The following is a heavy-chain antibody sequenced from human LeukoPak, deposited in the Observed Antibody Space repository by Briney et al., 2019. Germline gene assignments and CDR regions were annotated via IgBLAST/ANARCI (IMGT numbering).Heavy chain of an antibody. J-gene: IGHJ2*01. Sequence: GGSLRLSCAASGFTFSSYEMNWVRHATGKGLEWVSAIGYAGDTYYPASVKGRFTISRENAKNSLYLQMNSLRAEDTAVYYCARDVGYSSGLGYFDLWGRGTLVTVSS. D-gene: IGHD6-19*01. CDR3: ARDVGYSSGLGYFDL. V-gene: IGHV3-13*04. CDR2: IGYAGDT. CDR1: GFTFSSYE.